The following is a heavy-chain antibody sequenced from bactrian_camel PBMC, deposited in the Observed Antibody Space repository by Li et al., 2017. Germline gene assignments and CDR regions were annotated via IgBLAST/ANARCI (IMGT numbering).Heavy chain of an antibody. V-gene: IGHV3S40*01. Sequence: DVQLVESGGGLVQPGESLRLSCTASGFSYGIHDMSWVRQTPGKGLEWASGIYTGAGSTYYADSVKGRFTISHDAAKNSVDLQMNSLKPDDTAVYYCAATGQMLSVAGCRTQGTQVTVS. CDR2: IYTGAGST. CDR1: GFSYGIHD. J-gene: IGHJ4*01. D-gene: IGHD1*01.